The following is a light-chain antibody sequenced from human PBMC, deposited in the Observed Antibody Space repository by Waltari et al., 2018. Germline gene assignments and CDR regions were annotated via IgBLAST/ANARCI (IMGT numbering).Light chain of an antibody. CDR1: SSDVGNYNL. CDR2: EVT. CDR3: CSYAGLGIYV. V-gene: IGLV2-23*02. Sequence: QSGLTQPASVSGSPGQSITISCTGTSSDVGNYNLVPWYQQYPGKAPKLMVYEVTKRTSGVSDRFSGSKSGNTASLTIYGLQSEDEADYYCCSYAGLGIYVFGTGTKATVL. J-gene: IGLJ1*01.